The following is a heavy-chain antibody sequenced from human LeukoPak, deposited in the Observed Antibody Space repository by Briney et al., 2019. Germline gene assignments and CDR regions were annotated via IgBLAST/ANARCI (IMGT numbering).Heavy chain of an antibody. D-gene: IGHD6-6*01. CDR2: KNPNSGNT. Sequence: ASVKVSCKASGYTFTSYDINWVRQATGQGLEWMGWKNPNSGNTGYAQKLQGRVTMTTDTSTSTAYMELRSLRSDDTAVYYCARVAARGGVFDYWGQGTLVTVSS. CDR3: ARVAARGGVFDY. V-gene: IGHV1-8*01. CDR1: GYTFTSYD. J-gene: IGHJ4*02.